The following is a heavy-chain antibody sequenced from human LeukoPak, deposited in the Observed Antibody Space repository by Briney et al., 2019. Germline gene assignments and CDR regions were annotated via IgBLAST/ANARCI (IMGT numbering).Heavy chain of an antibody. CDR2: INSDGSST. D-gene: IGHD3-22*01. Sequence: QAGGSLRLSCAASGFPFSSYWMHWVRQAPGKGLVWVSRINSDGSSTSYADSVKGRFTISRDNAKNTLYLQMNSLRAEDTAVYYCARGHGYYYDSSGYSDFDYWGQGTLVTVSS. CDR3: ARGHGYYYDSSGYSDFDY. V-gene: IGHV3-74*01. J-gene: IGHJ4*02. CDR1: GFPFSSYW.